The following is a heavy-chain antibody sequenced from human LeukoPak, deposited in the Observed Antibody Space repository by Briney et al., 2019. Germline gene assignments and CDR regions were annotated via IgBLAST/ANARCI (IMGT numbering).Heavy chain of an antibody. Sequence: GGSLRLSCAASGFPFQDSGLSWVRQAPGKGLEWISGTNWNGDTTVYADSVKGRFTISRDNAKNSLYLQMNGLRADDTAFYYCARQTRGYVYYFDYWGQGTLVTVSS. CDR1: GFPFQDSG. V-gene: IGHV3-20*04. CDR2: TNWNGDTT. CDR3: ARQTRGYVYYFDY. D-gene: IGHD2-2*01. J-gene: IGHJ4*02.